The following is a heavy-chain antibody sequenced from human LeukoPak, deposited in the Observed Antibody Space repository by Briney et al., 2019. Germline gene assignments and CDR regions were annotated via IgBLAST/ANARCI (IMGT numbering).Heavy chain of an antibody. CDR1: GFTFSSYS. V-gene: IGHV3-48*02. J-gene: IGHJ3*02. CDR2: ISSSSSTI. Sequence: PGGSLRLSCAASGFTFSSYSMNWVRQTPGKGLEWVSYISSSSSTIYYADSVKGRFTISRDNAKNSLYLQMNSLRDEDTAVYYCARQVVTLSSDAFDIWGQGTMVTVSS. CDR3: ARQVVTLSSDAFDI. D-gene: IGHD2-21*02.